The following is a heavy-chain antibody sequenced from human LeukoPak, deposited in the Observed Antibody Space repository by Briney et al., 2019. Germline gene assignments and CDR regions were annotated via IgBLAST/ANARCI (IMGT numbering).Heavy chain of an antibody. CDR2: ISGSGGST. V-gene: IGHV3-23*01. CDR3: ATRITMVRGVLDY. Sequence: GGSLRLSCAASGFTFSSYGMHWVRQAPGKWLEWVSAISGSGGSTYYADSVKGRFTISRDNSKNTLYLQMNSLRAEDTAVYYCATRITMVRGVLDYWGQGTLVTVSS. J-gene: IGHJ4*02. D-gene: IGHD3-10*01. CDR1: GFTFSSYG.